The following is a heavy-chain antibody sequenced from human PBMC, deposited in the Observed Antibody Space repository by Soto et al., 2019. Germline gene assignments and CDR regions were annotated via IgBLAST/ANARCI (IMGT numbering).Heavy chain of an antibody. CDR2: IYHSGST. CDR1: GGSISSGGYS. CDR3: ARGLSSYAFDI. J-gene: IGHJ3*02. Sequence: QLQLQESGSGLVKPSQTLSLTCAVSGGSISSGGYSWSWIRQPPGKGLEWIGYIYHSGSTYYNPSLKRRFTISVDRSQNQFSLKLSSVTAAATAVYYCARGLSSYAFDIWGQGTMVTVSS. V-gene: IGHV4-30-2*01.